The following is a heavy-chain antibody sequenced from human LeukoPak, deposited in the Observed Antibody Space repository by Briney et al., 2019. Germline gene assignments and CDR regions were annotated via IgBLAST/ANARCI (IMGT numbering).Heavy chain of an antibody. Sequence: PGGSLRLSCAASGFTLGGYDMHWVRQAPGKGLEWVAIISYDGTKKYYADSVKGRFTISRDNPRRTLYLQLDTLRLEDASVYYCARAAGVDCGYDFFFEQWGEGTLVTVSS. CDR3: ARAAGVDCGYDFFFEQ. CDR2: ISYDGTKK. CDR1: GFTLGGYD. V-gene: IGHV3-30*03. J-gene: IGHJ1*01. D-gene: IGHD5-12*01.